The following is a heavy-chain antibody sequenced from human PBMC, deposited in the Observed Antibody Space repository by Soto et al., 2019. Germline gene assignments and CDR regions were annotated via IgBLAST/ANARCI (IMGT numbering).Heavy chain of an antibody. J-gene: IGHJ1*01. D-gene: IGHD3-16*01. CDR3: AGAASEIYDSQYFHP. CDR1: GYTFTSSG. CDR2: ISNYNGNT. Sequence: QIQLVQSGAEVKEPGASVKVSCRASGYTFTSSGISWVRQAPGQGPEWMGWISNYNGNTNSAQKFQDRVTMTTDTSTSTAYMELRSLRSDDTSVYSCAGAASEIYDSQYFHPWGQGTLVTVSS. V-gene: IGHV1-18*04.